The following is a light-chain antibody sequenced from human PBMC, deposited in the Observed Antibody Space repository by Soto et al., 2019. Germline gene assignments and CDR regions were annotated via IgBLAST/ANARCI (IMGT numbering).Light chain of an antibody. CDR1: QSVLYSSNNKNY. CDR3: QQYYTTPIT. J-gene: IGKJ5*01. V-gene: IGKV4-1*01. CDR2: WAS. Sequence: DVVMTQSPDSLAVSLGERATINCKSSQSVLYSSNNKNYLAWYQQKPGQPPKLVIYWASTRESGVPDRFSGSGSGTDFTLTVGSLQAEDVAVYYCQQYYTTPITFGQGTRLEIK.